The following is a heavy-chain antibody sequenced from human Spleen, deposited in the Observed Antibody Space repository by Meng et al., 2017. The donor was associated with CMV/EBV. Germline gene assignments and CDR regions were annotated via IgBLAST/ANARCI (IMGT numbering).Heavy chain of an antibody. D-gene: IGHD7-27*01. J-gene: IGHJ5*02. V-gene: IGHV4-34*01. Sequence: LTCAVYGGYFSGYYWRWIRQPPGKGLEWIGEINHSGSTNYNPSLKSRVTISVDTSKNQFSLKLSSVTAADTAVYYCARGNSAGPTGAWGQGSLVTVSS. CDR1: GGYFSGYY. CDR3: ARGNSAGPTGA. CDR2: INHSGST.